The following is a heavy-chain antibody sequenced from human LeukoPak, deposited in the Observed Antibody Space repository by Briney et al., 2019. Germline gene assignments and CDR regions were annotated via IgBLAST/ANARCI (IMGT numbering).Heavy chain of an antibody. CDR3: AKDMADSSGYSFDY. D-gene: IGHD3-22*01. CDR2: ISWNSGSI. J-gene: IGHJ4*02. V-gene: IGHV3-9*01. Sequence: PGGSLRLSCAASGFTFDDYAMHWVRQAPGKGLEWVSGISWNSGSIGYADSVKGRFTISRDNAKNSLYLQMNSLRAEDTALYYCAKDMADSSGYSFDYWGQGTLVTVSS. CDR1: GFTFDDYA.